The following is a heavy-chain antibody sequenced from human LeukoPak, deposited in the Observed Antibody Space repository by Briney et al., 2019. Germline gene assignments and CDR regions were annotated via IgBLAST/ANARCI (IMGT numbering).Heavy chain of an antibody. J-gene: IGHJ3*02. V-gene: IGHV1-8*03. D-gene: IGHD3-9*01. CDR3: ARDQSYDILTGYYDAFDI. CDR1: GYTFTSYD. CDR2: MNPNSGNT. Sequence: ASVKVSCKASGYTFTSYDINWVRQATGQGLEWMGWMNPNSGNTGYAQKFQGRVTITRNTSISTAYLELSSLRSEDTAVYYCARDQSYDILTGYYDAFDIWGQGTMVTVSS.